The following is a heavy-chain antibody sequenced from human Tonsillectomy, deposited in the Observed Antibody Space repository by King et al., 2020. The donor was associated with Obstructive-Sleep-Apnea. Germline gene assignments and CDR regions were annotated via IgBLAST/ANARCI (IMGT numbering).Heavy chain of an antibody. CDR2: IYASGST. CDR1: GGSISNFY. Sequence: VQLQESGPGLVKPSETLSLTCTVSGGSISNFYWSWIRQPAGKGLEWIGRIYASGSTNYNPSLKIQVNMSVDTSKNHFSLRLSSVTAADTAVYFCTKTVELTYAAGYFAHWGRGTLVTVSS. V-gene: IGHV4-4*07. D-gene: IGHD3-9*01. CDR3: TKTVELTYAAGYFAH. J-gene: IGHJ2*01.